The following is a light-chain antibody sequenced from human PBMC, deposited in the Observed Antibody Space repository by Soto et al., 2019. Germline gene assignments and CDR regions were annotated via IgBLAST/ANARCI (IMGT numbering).Light chain of an antibody. CDR3: GTWDSSLSDAVV. V-gene: IGLV1-51*01. CDR2: DNY. J-gene: IGLJ2*01. CDR1: SSNIGRNY. Sequence: QSVLTQTPSVSAAPGQKVTISCSGTSSNIGRNYVAWYQQLPGTAPKLLIYDNYKRPSGIPDRFSGSKSGTSATLGITGLQTGDEADYYCGTWDSSLSDAVVFGEGTQLTVL.